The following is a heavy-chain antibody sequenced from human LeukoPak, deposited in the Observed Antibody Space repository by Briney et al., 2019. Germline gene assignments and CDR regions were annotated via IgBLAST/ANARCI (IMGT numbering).Heavy chain of an antibody. CDR2: ISGSGGST. CDR1: GGSISSYY. Sequence: ETLSLTCTVSGGSISSYYWSWVRQAPGKGLEWVSAISGSGGSTYYADSVKGRFTISRDNSKNTLYLQMNSLRAEDTAVYYCAKDPYCSSTSCHNWFDPWGQGTLVTVSS. D-gene: IGHD2-2*01. V-gene: IGHV3-23*01. J-gene: IGHJ5*02. CDR3: AKDPYCSSTSCHNWFDP.